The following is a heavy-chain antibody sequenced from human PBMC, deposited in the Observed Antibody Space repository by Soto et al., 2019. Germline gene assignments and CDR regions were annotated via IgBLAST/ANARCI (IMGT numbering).Heavy chain of an antibody. Sequence: RGALGLFCASSGFTFSNFAMHRVRQAPGKGLEWVAFIWYDGSEKYNADSVQDGFTISRDNSKNTLYLQMNSLRAEDTAIYYCATSRETFDYWGQGTMVTGSS. D-gene: IGHD1-26*01. CDR1: GFTFSNFA. V-gene: IGHV3-33*08. CDR2: IWYDGSEK. CDR3: ATSRETFDY. J-gene: IGHJ4*02.